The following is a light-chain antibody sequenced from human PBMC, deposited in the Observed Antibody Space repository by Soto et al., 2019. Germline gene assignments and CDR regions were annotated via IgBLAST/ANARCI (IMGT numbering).Light chain of an antibody. V-gene: IGKV1-5*03. J-gene: IGKJ1*01. CDR1: QTISSW. CDR2: KAS. Sequence: DIQMTQSPSTLSGSVGDIVTINCRASQTISSWVALYQQTPGKAPKLLIYKASTLKSGVPSRFSGSGSGTEFPLTISSLQPDDFATYYCQHNSYSEAFGQGTKVDIK. CDR3: QHNSYSEA.